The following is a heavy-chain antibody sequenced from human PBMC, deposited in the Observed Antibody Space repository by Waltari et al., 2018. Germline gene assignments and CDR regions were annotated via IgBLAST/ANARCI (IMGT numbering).Heavy chain of an antibody. CDR3: ASGGITGTTAY. D-gene: IGHD1-7*01. V-gene: IGHV1-69*02. CDR1: GGTFSSYT. J-gene: IGHJ4*02. Sequence: QVQLVQSGAEVKKPGSSVKVSCKASGGTFSSYTISWVRQAPGQGLEGMGRIIPILGIANYAQKCQGRVTITADKSTSTAYMELSSLRSEDTAVYYCASGGITGTTAYWGQGTLVTVSS. CDR2: IIPILGIA.